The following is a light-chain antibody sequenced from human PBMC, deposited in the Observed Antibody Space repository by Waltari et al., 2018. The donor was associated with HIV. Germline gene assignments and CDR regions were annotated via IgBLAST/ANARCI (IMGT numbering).Light chain of an antibody. CDR1: SSDVGKYNL. V-gene: IGLV2-23*01. CDR3: CSYGGSSTWV. CDR2: EAV. Sequence: QSALTQPASVSGSPGQSITISCTGTSSDVGKYNLVSWYQQYPGKAPKLMIYEAVKRPSGVSNRISASKSGNTASLTISGLQAEDEADYYCCSYGGSSTWVFGGGTKLTVL. J-gene: IGLJ3*02.